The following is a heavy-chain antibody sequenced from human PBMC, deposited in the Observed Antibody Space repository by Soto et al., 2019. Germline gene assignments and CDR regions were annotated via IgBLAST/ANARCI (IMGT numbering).Heavy chain of an antibody. V-gene: IGHV4-59*01. CDR3: AREVQSGSSSGFFDY. CDR1: GGSISSYY. CDR2: IYYSGST. Sequence: SETRSLTCTVSGGSISSYYWSWIRQPPGKGLEWIGYIYYSGSTNYNPSLKSRVTISVDTSKNQFSLKLSSVTAADTAVYYCAREVQSGSSSGFFDYWGQGTLVTVSS. J-gene: IGHJ4*02. D-gene: IGHD6-6*01.